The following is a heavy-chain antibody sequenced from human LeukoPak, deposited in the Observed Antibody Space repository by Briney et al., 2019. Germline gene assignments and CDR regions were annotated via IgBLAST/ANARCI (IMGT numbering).Heavy chain of an antibody. CDR1: GFTFSSYN. CDR3: AKNRAAAGKRSLDY. CDR2: ISSGTSYI. J-gene: IGHJ4*02. Sequence: GGSLRLSCAASGFTFSSYNMNWVRQAPGKGLEWVSSISSGTSYIYYADSMKGRFTISRDNAKNSLYLQMNSLRAEDTAVYYCAKNRAAAGKRSLDYWGQGTLVTVSS. D-gene: IGHD6-13*01. V-gene: IGHV3-21*01.